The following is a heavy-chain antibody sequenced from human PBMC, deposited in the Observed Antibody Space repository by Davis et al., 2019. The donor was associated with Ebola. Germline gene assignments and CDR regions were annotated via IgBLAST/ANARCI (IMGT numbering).Heavy chain of an antibody. V-gene: IGHV3-7*01. CDR1: GFTFSSYE. CDR2: IKQDGSEK. Sequence: GESLKISCAASGFTFSSYEMNWVRQAPGKGLEWVANIKQDGSEKYYVDSVKGRFTISRDNAKNSLYLQMNSLRAEDTAVYYCARTYYGSGSYYFDPWGQGTLVTVSS. CDR3: ARTYYGSGSYYFDP. J-gene: IGHJ5*02. D-gene: IGHD3-10*01.